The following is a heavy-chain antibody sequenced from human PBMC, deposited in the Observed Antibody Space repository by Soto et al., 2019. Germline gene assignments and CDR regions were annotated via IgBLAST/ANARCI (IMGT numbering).Heavy chain of an antibody. CDR3: ARGYSNVDY. D-gene: IGHD6-13*01. Sequence: LRLSCAASGFTFSDYYMSWIRQAPGKGLEWVSYISSSSSYTNYADSVKGRFTISRDNAKNSLYLQMNSLRAEDTAVYYCARGYSNVDYWGQGTLVTVSS. CDR2: ISSSSSYT. V-gene: IGHV3-11*06. J-gene: IGHJ4*02. CDR1: GFTFSDYY.